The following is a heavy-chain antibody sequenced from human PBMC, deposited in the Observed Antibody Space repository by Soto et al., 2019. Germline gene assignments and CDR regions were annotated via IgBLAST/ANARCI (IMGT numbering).Heavy chain of an antibody. Sequence: GESLKISCRGSGFSFTSYWIGWVRQMPGKGLEWMGIIYPGDFETRYSPSFQGHVTFSADKSISTAYLQWNSLKASDTAMYYCARSKSYYYGSGTPFDYAMDVWGQGTTVTVSS. CDR2: IYPGDFET. J-gene: IGHJ6*02. CDR3: ARSKSYYYGSGTPFDYAMDV. V-gene: IGHV5-51*01. CDR1: GFSFTSYW. D-gene: IGHD3-10*01.